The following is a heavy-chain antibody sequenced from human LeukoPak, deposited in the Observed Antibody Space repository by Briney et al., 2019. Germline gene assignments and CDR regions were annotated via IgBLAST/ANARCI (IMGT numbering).Heavy chain of an antibody. V-gene: IGHV3-53*01. CDR3: VRDRDWGAFDP. Sequence: GGSLRLSCAASGFTVSSNYMSWVRQAPGKGLEWVSVIYSGGSTYYADSVKGRFTISRDNSKNTVSLQMNSLRVEDTALYYCVRDRDWGAFDPWGQGTPVTVPS. D-gene: IGHD3-16*01. J-gene: IGHJ5*02. CDR2: IYSGGST. CDR1: GFTVSSNY.